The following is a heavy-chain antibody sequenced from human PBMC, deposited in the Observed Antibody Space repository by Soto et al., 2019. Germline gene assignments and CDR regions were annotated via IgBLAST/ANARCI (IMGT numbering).Heavy chain of an antibody. V-gene: IGHV3-23*01. CDR3: AKAGGSSTSNWFDP. J-gene: IGHJ5*02. D-gene: IGHD2-2*01. Sequence: PGGSLRLSCAASGFTFSSYSMNWVRQAPGKGLEWVSTISTSSGCTYYADSVKGRFAISRDNSRNTLYLQVNSLRAEDTAVYYCAKAGGSSTSNWFDPWGHGTLVTVSS. CDR1: GFTFSSYS. CDR2: ISTSSGCT.